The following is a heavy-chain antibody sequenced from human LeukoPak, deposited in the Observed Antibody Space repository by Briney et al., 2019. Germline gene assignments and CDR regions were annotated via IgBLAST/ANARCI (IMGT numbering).Heavy chain of an antibody. D-gene: IGHD2-15*01. CDR1: GYTFTGYY. V-gene: IGHV1-2*02. CDR3: ARERGGNSPFDS. J-gene: IGHJ4*02. CDR2: INPNSSVT. Sequence: ASVKVSCKTSGYTFTGYYMHWVRQAPGQGLGWMGWINPNSSVTNYAQRLQGRVTMTRDTSISAAYMELRWLTSDDTAVYYCARERGGNSPFDSWGQGTLVTVSS.